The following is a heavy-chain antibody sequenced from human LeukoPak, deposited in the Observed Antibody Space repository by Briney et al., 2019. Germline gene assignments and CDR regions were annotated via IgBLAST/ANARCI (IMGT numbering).Heavy chain of an antibody. CDR2: IYGSGST. CDR3: AREGTSGTHLNWFDP. Sequence: KPSETLSLTCTDSGGSISSYYWSWIRQPPGKGLEWIGHIYGSGSTNYNPSLKSRVTLSVDTSKNQFSLKLSSVTAADTAVYYCAREGTSGTHLNWFDPWGQGTLVTVSS. J-gene: IGHJ5*02. V-gene: IGHV4-59*01. CDR1: GGSISSYY. D-gene: IGHD1-1*01.